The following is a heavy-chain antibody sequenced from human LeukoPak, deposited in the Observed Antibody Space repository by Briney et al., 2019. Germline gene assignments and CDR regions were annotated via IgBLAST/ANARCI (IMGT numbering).Heavy chain of an antibody. V-gene: IGHV1-69-2*01. Sequence: ASVKVSCKVSGYTFTDYYMHWVQQAPGNGLEWMGLVDPEDGETIYAEKFQGRVTITADTSTDTAYMELSSLRSEDTAVYYCATRGGPGSFDIWGQGTMVTVSS. D-gene: IGHD3-10*01. CDR1: GYTFTDYY. CDR3: ATRGGPGSFDI. J-gene: IGHJ3*02. CDR2: VDPEDGET.